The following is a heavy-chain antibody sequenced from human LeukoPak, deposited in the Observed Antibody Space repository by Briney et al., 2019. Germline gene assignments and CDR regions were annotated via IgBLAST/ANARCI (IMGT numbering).Heavy chain of an antibody. J-gene: IGHJ5*02. CDR2: IYTSGST. V-gene: IGHV4-61*02. CDR1: GGSISSGSYY. D-gene: IGHD3-10*01. CDR3: ARGGYYGSGNDFRFDP. Sequence: TSQTLSLTCTVSGGSISSGSYYWSWIRQPAGKGLEWIGRIYTSGSTNYNPSLKSRVTIAVETSKNQFSLKLKSVTAADTAVYYCARGGYYGSGNDFRFDPWGQGTLVTVSS.